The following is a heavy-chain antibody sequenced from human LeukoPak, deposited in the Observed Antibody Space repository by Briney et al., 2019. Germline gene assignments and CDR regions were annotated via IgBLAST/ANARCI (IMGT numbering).Heavy chain of an antibody. D-gene: IGHD4-17*01. CDR1: GYHLPTML. J-gene: IGHJ5*02. V-gene: IGHV5-51*01. Sequence: PWGALKIPLQSPGYHLPTMLIALVRQIPGKGLDLMGIIYTSDSITRYSPSFQGQVSISVDTSINTAYVQWASLRPSDTAMYFCARLARDYADYWFDPWGQGTLVTVSS. CDR3: ARLARDYADYWFDP. CDR2: IYTSDSIT.